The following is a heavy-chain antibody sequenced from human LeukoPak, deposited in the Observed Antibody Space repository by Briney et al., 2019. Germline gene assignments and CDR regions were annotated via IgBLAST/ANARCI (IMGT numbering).Heavy chain of an antibody. J-gene: IGHJ4*02. CDR3: ARAEWELLPETIDY. Sequence: GGSLRLSCAASGFTFSSYAMSWVRQAPGKGLEWVSAISGSGGSTYYADSVKGRFTISRDNSKNTLYLQMNSLRAEDTAVYYCARAEWELLPETIDYWGQGTLVTVSS. CDR1: GFTFSSYA. D-gene: IGHD1-26*01. CDR2: ISGSGGST. V-gene: IGHV3-23*01.